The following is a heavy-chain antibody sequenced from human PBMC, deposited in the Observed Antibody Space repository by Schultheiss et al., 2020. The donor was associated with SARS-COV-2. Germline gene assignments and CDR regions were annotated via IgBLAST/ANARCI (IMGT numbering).Heavy chain of an antibody. V-gene: IGHV3-74*01. J-gene: IGHJ6*02. CDR1: GFTFSSYW. CDR3: AKLAAAGTYYYYGMDV. Sequence: GGSLRLSCAASGFTFSSYWMHWVRQAPGRGLEWVSGIGWNSASIGYADSVKGRFTISRDNAKNTLYLQMNSLRAEDTAVYYCAKLAAAGTYYYYGMDVWGQGTTVTVSS. CDR2: IGWNSASI. D-gene: IGHD6-19*01.